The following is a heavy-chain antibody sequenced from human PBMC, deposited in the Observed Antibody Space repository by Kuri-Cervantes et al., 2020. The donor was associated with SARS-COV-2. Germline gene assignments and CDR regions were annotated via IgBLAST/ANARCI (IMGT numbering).Heavy chain of an antibody. Sequence: ETLSLTCAASGFTVSSNYMSWVRQAPGKGLEWVSAISGSGGSTYYADSVKGRFTISRDNSKNTLYLQMNSLRAEDTAVYYCAREFADFWSGYRYYFDYWGQGTLVTVSS. J-gene: IGHJ4*02. CDR3: AREFADFWSGYRYYFDY. CDR1: GFTVSSNY. D-gene: IGHD3-3*01. CDR2: ISGSGGST. V-gene: IGHV3-23*01.